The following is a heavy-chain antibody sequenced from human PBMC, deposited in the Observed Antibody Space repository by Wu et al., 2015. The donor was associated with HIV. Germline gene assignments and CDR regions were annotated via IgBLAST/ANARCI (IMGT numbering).Heavy chain of an antibody. CDR2: ISGYNGNT. Sequence: QVQLVQSGAEVKKPGSSVKVSCKASGGTFSSYAISWVRQAPGQGLEWMGWISGYNGNTNYAQKLQDRFTMTTDTSTTTVYMELRSLRSDDTAVYYCARDVGWGLEYWGQGTLVTVSS. V-gene: IGHV1-18*01. CDR1: GGTFSSYA. CDR3: ARDVGWGLEY. J-gene: IGHJ4*02. D-gene: IGHD2-21*02.